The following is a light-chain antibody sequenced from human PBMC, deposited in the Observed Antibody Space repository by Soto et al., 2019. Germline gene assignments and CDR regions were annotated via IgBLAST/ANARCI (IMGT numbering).Light chain of an antibody. V-gene: IGKV1-17*01. J-gene: IGKJ1*01. Sequence: DIQMTQSPSTLSASVGDRVTITCRASQGIRSDLAWYQQTPGKAPKRLIYEASRLQSGVPSRFSGSRSGTEFTLTISSLQPEDCATYYCQQHNSYPRTFGQGTKVDI. CDR3: QQHNSYPRT. CDR1: QGIRSD. CDR2: EAS.